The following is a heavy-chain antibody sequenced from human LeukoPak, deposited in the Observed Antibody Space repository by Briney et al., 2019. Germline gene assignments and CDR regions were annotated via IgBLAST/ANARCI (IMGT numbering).Heavy chain of an antibody. V-gene: IGHV1-18*01. CDR3: VRGRHDSGDT. CDR1: GYTFTNYG. Sequence: ASVKVSCKGSGYTFTNYGISWVRQAPGQGLDWLGWISAYNGDTNYAQKFQGRVTMTTDTSTSTVYMELRSLRSDDTAVYYCVRGRHDSGDTWGQGTLVTASS. D-gene: IGHD4-17*01. J-gene: IGHJ5*02. CDR2: ISAYNGDT.